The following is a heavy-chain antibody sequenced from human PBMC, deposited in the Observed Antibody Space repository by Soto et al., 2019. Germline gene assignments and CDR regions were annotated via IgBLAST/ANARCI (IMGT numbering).Heavy chain of an antibody. CDR3: ASGRYGDGTS. J-gene: IGHJ5*02. Sequence: QVQLQQWGAGLLKPSETLSLTCAVYGGSFSGYYWSWIRQPPGKGLEWIGEINHSGSTNYNPSLKSRVTISVDTSKNQFSLKLSSVTAADTAGYYCASGRYGDGTSWGQGTLVTVSS. CDR2: INHSGST. V-gene: IGHV4-34*01. D-gene: IGHD4-17*01. CDR1: GGSFSGYY.